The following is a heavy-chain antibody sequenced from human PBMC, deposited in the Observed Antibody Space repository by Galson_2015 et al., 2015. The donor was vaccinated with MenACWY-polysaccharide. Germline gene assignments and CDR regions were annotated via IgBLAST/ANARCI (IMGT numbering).Heavy chain of an antibody. CDR2: MNPNSGNT. CDR1: GYTFGSRD. V-gene: IGHV1-8*01. J-gene: IGHJ6*03. CDR3: ARGSHYSYYYMDV. Sequence: SVKVSCKASGYTFGSRDINWVRQATGQGLEWMAWMNPNSGNTDYAQTVKGRVTMTRNNSITTDYMELSSLRSEDTAVYYCARGSHYSYYYMDVWGQGTTVIVSS.